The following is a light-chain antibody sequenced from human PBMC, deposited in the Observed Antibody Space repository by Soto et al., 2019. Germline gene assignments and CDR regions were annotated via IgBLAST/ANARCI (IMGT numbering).Light chain of an antibody. J-gene: IGLJ2*01. CDR3: AAWDDRLNVLV. CDR1: SSNIGSKS. Sequence: QSVLTQPPSVSGTPGQRVNMSCSGSSSNIGSKSVSWYQHLPQTAPKLLIYSNNQRPSGVPGRFSGSKSGTSAPLAISGLQSDDETQYYCAAWDDRLNVLVFGGGTKVTVL. CDR2: SNN. V-gene: IGLV1-44*01.